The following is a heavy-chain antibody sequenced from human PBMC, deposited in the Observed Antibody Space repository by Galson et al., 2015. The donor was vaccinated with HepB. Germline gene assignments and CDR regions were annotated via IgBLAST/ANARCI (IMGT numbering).Heavy chain of an antibody. Sequence: SVKVSCKASGCTLTELSMHWVRQAPGKGLEWMGGFVPDFGTTIYAQKFQGRVTMTEDKSTDTAYMELSSLRSEDTAVYYCATERGRESCDNGMDVWGQGTTVTVSS. V-gene: IGHV1-24*01. CDR2: FVPDFGTT. CDR3: ATERGRESCDNGMDV. J-gene: IGHJ6*02. CDR1: GCTLTELS. D-gene: IGHD1-26*01.